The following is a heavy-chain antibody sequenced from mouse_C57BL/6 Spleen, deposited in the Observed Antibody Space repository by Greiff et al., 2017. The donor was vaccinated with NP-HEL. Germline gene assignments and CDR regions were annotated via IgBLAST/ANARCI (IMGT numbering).Heavy chain of an antibody. D-gene: IGHD2-4*01. V-gene: IGHV5-17*01. CDR1: GFTFSDYG. Sequence: EVMLVESGGGLVKPGGSLKLSCAASGFTFSDYGMHWVRQAPEKGLEWVAYISSGSSTIYYADTVKGRFTISRDNAKNTLFLQMTSLRSEDTAMYYCARPFIYYDYEVWFAYWGQGTLVTVSA. J-gene: IGHJ3*01. CDR3: ARPFIYYDYEVWFAY. CDR2: ISSGSSTI.